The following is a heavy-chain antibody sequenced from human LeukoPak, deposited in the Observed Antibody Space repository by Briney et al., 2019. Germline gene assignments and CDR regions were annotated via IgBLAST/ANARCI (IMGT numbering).Heavy chain of an antibody. D-gene: IGHD3-10*01. CDR1: GFTFSSYG. CDR2: ISYDGSNK. CDR3: AIPGGIASGFGEFDY. Sequence: GGSLRLSCAASGFTFSSYGMHWVRQAPGKGLEWVAVISYDGSNKYYADSVKGRFTISRDNSKSTLYLQMNSLRAEDTAVYYCAIPGGIASGFGEFDYWGQGTLVTVSS. J-gene: IGHJ4*02. V-gene: IGHV3-30*03.